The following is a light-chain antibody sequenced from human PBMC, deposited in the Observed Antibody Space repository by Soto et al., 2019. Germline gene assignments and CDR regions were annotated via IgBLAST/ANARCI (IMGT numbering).Light chain of an antibody. CDR3: QETYNSPLT. V-gene: IGKV1-39*01. CDR2: GAS. CDR1: QNIRIY. Sequence: DIQMTQSPSSLSASVGDRVTITCRASQNIRIYLNWYQHKPGKAPKILIYGASNLQAGVPSRFSGSGSGTDFTLTINYLQPEHFATYYCQETYNSPLTFGQGTKVDIK. J-gene: IGKJ1*01.